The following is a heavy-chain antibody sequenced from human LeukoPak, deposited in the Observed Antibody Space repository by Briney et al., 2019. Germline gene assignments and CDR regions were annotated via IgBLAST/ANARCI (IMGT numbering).Heavy chain of an antibody. CDR3: ATTGLLTTSAVSYYDG. Sequence: ASVKVSCKVSGYTLTELSLHWVRQAPGKGLEGVGGFDPEDGETIHAQKFQGRVTMTEDTTTDTAYMELRSLSCEDTAVYCCATTGLLTTSAVSYYDGWGQGTLVTVSS. CDR2: FDPEDGET. CDR1: GYTLTELS. D-gene: IGHD3-10*01. V-gene: IGHV1-24*01. J-gene: IGHJ4*02.